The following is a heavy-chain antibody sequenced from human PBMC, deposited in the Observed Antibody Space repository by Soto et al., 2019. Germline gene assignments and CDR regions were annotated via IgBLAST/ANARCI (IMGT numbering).Heavy chain of an antibody. CDR2: TYYRSKWYN. J-gene: IGHJ5*01. CDR3: AKDCQSRGGGSRSHVCFDS. V-gene: IGHV6-1*01. D-gene: IGHD1-26*01. CDR1: GDSVSSNSAA. Sequence: PSQTLSLTCAISGDSVSSNSAAWNWIRQSPSRGLEWLGRTYYRSKWYNDYAVSVKSRITINPDTSKNQFSLQLNSVTPEDTAVYYCAKDCQSRGGGSRSHVCFDSWGQGTLVTVSS.